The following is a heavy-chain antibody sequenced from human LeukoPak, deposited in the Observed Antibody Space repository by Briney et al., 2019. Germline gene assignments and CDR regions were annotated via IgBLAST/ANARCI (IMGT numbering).Heavy chain of an antibody. CDR2: IYYSGST. CDR1: SGSISSYY. J-gene: IGHJ4*02. V-gene: IGHV4-59*01. Sequence: SETLSLTCTVSSGSISSYYWSWIRQPPGKGLEWIGYIYYSGSTSYNPSLKSRVTISIDTSKNQFPLKMISVTAADTAVYYCAKSDGSGSYFDYWGQGTLVTVSS. CDR3: AKSDGSGSYFDY. D-gene: IGHD3-10*01.